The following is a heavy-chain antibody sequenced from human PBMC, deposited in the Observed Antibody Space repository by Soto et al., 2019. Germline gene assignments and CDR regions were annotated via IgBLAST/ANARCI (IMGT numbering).Heavy chain of an antibody. D-gene: IGHD3-22*01. Sequence: SETLSLTCTVSGGSLGSSSYYWGWIRQSPGKGLEWIGNIYYSGNTFYNPSLKSRVTISVDTSKNQFYLHLSSVTAADTAIFYCASGRSSGYYIYFDYWGQGTLVTVSS. CDR2: IYYSGNT. CDR3: ASGRSSGYYIYFDY. V-gene: IGHV4-39*01. J-gene: IGHJ4*02. CDR1: GGSLGSSSYY.